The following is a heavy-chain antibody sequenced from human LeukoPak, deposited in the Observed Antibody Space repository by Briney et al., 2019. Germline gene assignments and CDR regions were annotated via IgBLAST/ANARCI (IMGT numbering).Heavy chain of an antibody. CDR3: ARTAYYYDSTRAGAFDI. CDR1: GFTFSSHW. CDR2: INHSGST. V-gene: IGHV4-4*02. D-gene: IGHD3-22*01. Sequence: GSLRLSCAASGFTFSSHWMTWVRQAPGKGLEWIGEINHSGSTNYNPSLKSRVTISVDTSKNQFSLKLSSVTAADTAVYYCARTAYYYDSTRAGAFDIWGQGTMVTVSS. J-gene: IGHJ3*02.